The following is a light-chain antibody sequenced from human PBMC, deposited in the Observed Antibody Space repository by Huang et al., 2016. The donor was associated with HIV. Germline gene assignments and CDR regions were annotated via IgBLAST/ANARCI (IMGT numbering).Light chain of an antibody. CDR3: QQYNTSPRT. V-gene: IGKV3-15*01. Sequence: ENLMTQSPSTLSVSPGESATLSCRASQSVFKNLAWYQQKPGQAPKLLIYGSSTRAAGSPARFSGSGSGTDFTLTISSLQSEDFAVYYCQQYNTSPRTSGQGTKVEV. CDR2: GSS. CDR1: QSVFKN. J-gene: IGKJ1*01.